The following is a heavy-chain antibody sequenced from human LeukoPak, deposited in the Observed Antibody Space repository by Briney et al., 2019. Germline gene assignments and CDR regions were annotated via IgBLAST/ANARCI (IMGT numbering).Heavy chain of an antibody. D-gene: IGHD6-6*01. J-gene: IGHJ6*03. V-gene: IGHV3-21*01. CDR1: GFSFSSYS. CDR3: ARRLSIAARPGYMDV. CDR2: ISSSSSYI. Sequence: GGSLRLSCAASGFSFSSYSMNWVRQAPGKGLEWVSSISSSSSYIYYADSVKGRFTISRDNAKNSLYLQMNSLRAEDTAVYYCARRLSIAARPGYMDVWGKGTTVTVSS.